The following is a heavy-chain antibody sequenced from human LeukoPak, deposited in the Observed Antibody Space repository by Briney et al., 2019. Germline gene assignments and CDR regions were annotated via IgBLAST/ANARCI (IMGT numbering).Heavy chain of an antibody. CDR1: GGDNKSTSYY. V-gene: IGHV4-39*01. J-gene: IGHJ4*02. Sequence: SETLSLPCTVSGGDNKSTSYYWWWIRQPPGRGLEWIGSIYYSGNTYYNPSLKSRVTMSVDTSKSQFSLKLSSVTAADTAVYYCARLYDWNRLPTYWSRATLVTVSS. D-gene: IGHD3-16*01. CDR3: ARLYDWNRLPTY. CDR2: IYYSGNT.